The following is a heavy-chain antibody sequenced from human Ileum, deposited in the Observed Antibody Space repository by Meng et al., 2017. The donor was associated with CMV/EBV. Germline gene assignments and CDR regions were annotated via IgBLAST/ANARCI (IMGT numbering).Heavy chain of an antibody. CDR2: INQYGST. Sequence: QVHIRPWGGGLLKPSETLSLTCSLGGSFSPYTWSWIRQAPGKGLEWIGEINQYGSTNFNPSVKSRVTISRDTSKNQFSLRLNSVTAADAAVYYCVTADHHAIKYWGQGTLVTVSS. J-gene: IGHJ4*02. D-gene: IGHD5-12*01. CDR1: GSFSPYT. V-gene: IGHV4-34*01. CDR3: VTADHHAIKY.